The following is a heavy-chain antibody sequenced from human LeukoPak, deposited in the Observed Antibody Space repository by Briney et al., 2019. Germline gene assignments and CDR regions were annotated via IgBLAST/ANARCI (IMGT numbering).Heavy chain of an antibody. J-gene: IGHJ6*03. CDR2: INYSGST. D-gene: IGHD1-26*01. CDR3: ARDRYSGSYYGYYYYYMDV. Sequence: SETLSLTCAVYGGSFSGYYWSWIRQPPGKGLEWIGEINYSGSTNYNPSLKSRVTISVDTSKNQFSLKLSSVTAADTAVYYCARDRYSGSYYGYYYYYMDVWGKGTTVTISS. CDR1: GGSFSGYY. V-gene: IGHV4-34*01.